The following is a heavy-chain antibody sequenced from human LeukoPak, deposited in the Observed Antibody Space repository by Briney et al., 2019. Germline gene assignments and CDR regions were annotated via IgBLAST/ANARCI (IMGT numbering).Heavy chain of an antibody. CDR2: ISGSGGST. CDR1: GFTFSSYA. V-gene: IGHV3-23*01. Sequence: GGSLRLSCAASGFTFSSYAMSWVRQAPGKGLEWVSAISGSGGSTYCADSVRGRFTISRDNSKNTLYLQINSLRAEDTAVYYCAKALATSYYFDYWGQGTLVTVSS. CDR3: AKALATSYYFDY. D-gene: IGHD5-12*01. J-gene: IGHJ4*02.